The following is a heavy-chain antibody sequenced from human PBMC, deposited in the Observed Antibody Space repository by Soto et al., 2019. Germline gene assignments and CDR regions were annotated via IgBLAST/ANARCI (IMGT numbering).Heavy chain of an antibody. Sequence: QDQLVQSGAEVKKPGSSVKVSCKAFGGPFSSHTFSWVRQAPGQGLEWMGRIIPALGTTTYAQKFQGRVTITADESVTTVYMELNSLRTEDTAVYCCARPDFGDYWYFDLWGRGTLVTVSS. CDR2: IIPALGTT. V-gene: IGHV1-69*08. CDR1: GGPFSSHT. CDR3: ARPDFGDYWYFDL. D-gene: IGHD4-17*01. J-gene: IGHJ2*01.